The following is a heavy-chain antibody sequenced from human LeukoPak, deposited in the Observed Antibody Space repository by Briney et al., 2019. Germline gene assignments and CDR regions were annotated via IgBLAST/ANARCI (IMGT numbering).Heavy chain of an antibody. J-gene: IGHJ3*02. CDR2: IYSSGST. CDR3: ARVIRRDGYNYDGFDI. D-gene: IGHD5-24*01. V-gene: IGHV4-61*02. Sequence: SETLSLTCTVSGGSISIGGYYWRWIRQPAGTGLEWIGCIYSSGSTNCNPSLKSRVTISVDTSKNQFSLNLSSVTAADTAVYYCARVIRRDGYNYDGFDIWGQGTMVTVSS. CDR1: GGSISIGGYY.